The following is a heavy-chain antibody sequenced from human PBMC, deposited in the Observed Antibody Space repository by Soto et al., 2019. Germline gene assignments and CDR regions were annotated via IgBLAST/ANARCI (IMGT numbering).Heavy chain of an antibody. V-gene: IGHV3-48*03. CDR1: GFTFYNYE. CDR3: ARDFLIRALDI. CDR2: ISSVGSTI. J-gene: IGHJ3*02. Sequence: WGSLRLSCAASGFTFYNYEINFFRQAAGKGLEWISYISSVGSTIYYADSVKGRFTISRDNAKNSLYLQINSLRAEDTAVYYCARDFLIRALDIWGQGTLVTVSS.